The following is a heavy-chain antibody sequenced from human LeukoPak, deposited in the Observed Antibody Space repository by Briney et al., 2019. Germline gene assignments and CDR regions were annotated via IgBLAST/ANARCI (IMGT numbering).Heavy chain of an antibody. CDR1: GYTFTGHY. CDR3: ARPYCSGGSCHDYFDY. D-gene: IGHD2-15*01. J-gene: IGHJ4*02. CDR2: INPHTGGT. Sequence: ASVKVSCKASGYTFTGHYMHWVRQAPGQGLERMGWINPHTGGTNYAQKFQGRVTMTRDTSISTAYMELSGLTSDDTAVYYCARPYCSGGSCHDYFDYWGQGTLVTVSS. V-gene: IGHV1-2*02.